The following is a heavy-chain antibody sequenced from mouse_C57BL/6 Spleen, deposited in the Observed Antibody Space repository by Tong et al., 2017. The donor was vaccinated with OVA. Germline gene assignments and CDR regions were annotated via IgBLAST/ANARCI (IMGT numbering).Heavy chain of an antibody. Sequence: VQLQESGAELARPGASVKLSCKASGYTFTSYGISWVKQRTGQGLEWIGEIYPRSGNTYYNEKFKGKATLTADKSSSTAYMQLSSLTSEDSAVYYCARKGYRDYFDYWGQGTTLTVSS. CDR3: ARKGYRDYFDY. J-gene: IGHJ2*01. V-gene: IGHV1-81*01. CDR2: IYPRSGNT. CDR1: GYTFTSYG. D-gene: IGHD2-14*01.